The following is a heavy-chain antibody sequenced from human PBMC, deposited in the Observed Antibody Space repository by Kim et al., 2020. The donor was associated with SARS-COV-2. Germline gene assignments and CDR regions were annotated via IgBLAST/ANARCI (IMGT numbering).Heavy chain of an antibody. J-gene: IGHJ4*02. CDR2: ISGSGGST. CDR3: AKNPHSSQRGHSFPKEDWVDY. CDR1: GFTFSSYA. V-gene: IGHV3-23*01. D-gene: IGHD6-13*01. Sequence: GGSLRLSCAASGFTFSSYAMSWVRQAPGKGLEWVSAISGSGGSTYYADSVKGRFTISRDNSKNTLYLQMNSLRAEDTAVYYCAKNPHSSQRGHSFPKEDWVDYWGQGTLVTVSS.